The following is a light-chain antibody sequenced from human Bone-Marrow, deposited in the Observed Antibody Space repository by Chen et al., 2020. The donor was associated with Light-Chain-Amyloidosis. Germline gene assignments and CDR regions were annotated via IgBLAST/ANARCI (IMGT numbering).Light chain of an antibody. V-gene: IGLV3-21*02. J-gene: IGLJ3*02. CDR2: DDS. CDR3: QVWDRSSDRPV. Sequence: SYVLTQPSSFSVAPCPTATFACGGNNIGSTSAHWYQQTPDQAPLLVVYDDSDRPSGIPERLSGSNSGNTATLTISRVEAGDEADYYCQVWDRSSDRPVFGGGTKLTVL. CDR1: NIGSTS.